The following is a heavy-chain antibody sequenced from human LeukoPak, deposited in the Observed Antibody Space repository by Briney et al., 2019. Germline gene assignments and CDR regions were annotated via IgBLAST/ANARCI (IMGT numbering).Heavy chain of an antibody. J-gene: IGHJ4*02. D-gene: IGHD2-21*01. CDR2: IHSGGST. Sequence: GGSLRLSCAASGFTVSSNSMTWVRQAPGKGLEWVSVIHSGGSTFYADSVKGRSTISRDSSKNTLYLKMTSLRAADTAVYYCGVVPGSGHWGQGTLVTVSS. CDR3: GVVPGSGH. V-gene: IGHV3-53*01. CDR1: GFTVSSNS.